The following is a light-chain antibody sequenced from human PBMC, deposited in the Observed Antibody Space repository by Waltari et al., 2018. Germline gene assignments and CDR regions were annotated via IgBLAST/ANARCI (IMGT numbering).Light chain of an antibody. CDR3: AAWDDSLNGNVV. Sequence: QSVLTQPPSASGSPGQRVTISCSGSRPNIGSNTVNWYQHLPGTAPKLLIYTNNHRPSGVPDRFSGSKSGTSASLAISGLQSEDEADYYCAAWDDSLNGNVVFGGGTKLTVL. CDR2: TNN. CDR1: RPNIGSNT. V-gene: IGLV1-44*01. J-gene: IGLJ2*01.